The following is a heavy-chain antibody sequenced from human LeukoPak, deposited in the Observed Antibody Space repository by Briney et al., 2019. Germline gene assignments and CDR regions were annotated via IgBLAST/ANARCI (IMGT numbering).Heavy chain of an antibody. V-gene: IGHV3-30*04. CDR3: ARRDYYFYSMDV. CDR1: GFTFISYA. Sequence: GGSLRLSCAASGFTFISYAIHWVRQAPGKGLEWVAVISYDGSNKYYADSVKGRFTISRDNSKNTLYLQMNNLRAEDTAVYFCARRDYYFYSMDVWGKGTTVTVSS. J-gene: IGHJ6*03. CDR2: ISYDGSNK.